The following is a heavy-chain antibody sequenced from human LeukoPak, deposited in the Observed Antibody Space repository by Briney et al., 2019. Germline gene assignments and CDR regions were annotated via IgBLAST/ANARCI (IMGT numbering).Heavy chain of an antibody. CDR3: ARALGYCSSTSCYTGAFDI. CDR1: GFTFSSYS. Sequence: GGSLRLSFAASGFTFSSYSMNWVRQAPGKGLEWVSSISSSSSYIYYADSVKGRFTISRDNAKNSLYLQMNSLRAEDTAVYYCARALGYCSSTSCYTGAFDIWGQGTMVTVSS. V-gene: IGHV3-21*01. CDR2: ISSSSSYI. D-gene: IGHD2-2*02. J-gene: IGHJ3*02.